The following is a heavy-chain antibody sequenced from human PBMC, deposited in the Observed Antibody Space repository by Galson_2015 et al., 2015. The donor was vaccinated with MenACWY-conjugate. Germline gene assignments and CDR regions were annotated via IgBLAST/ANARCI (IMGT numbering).Heavy chain of an antibody. V-gene: IGHV4-38-2*02. D-gene: IGHD6-13*01. CDR2: IYHSGST. J-gene: IGHJ4*02. CDR3: ARGIAAAGLPPYIDY. Sequence: LEWIGSIYHSGSTYYNPSLKSRLTISLDTSKNQFFLKLSSVTAADTAVYYCARGIAAAGLPPYIDYWGQGTLATVSS.